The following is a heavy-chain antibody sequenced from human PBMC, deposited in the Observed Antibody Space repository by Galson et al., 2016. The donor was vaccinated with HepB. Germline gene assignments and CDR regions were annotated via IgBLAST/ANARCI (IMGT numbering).Heavy chain of an antibody. CDR2: INTGNGDT. CDR3: VRDPVRGWAPFDY. Sequence: SVKVSCKASGYTFTNFPINWVRQAPGQRLEWMGWINTGNGDTRYSQSFQGRATITSDTSATTVYMELNRLTSEDTAVYYCVRDPVRGWAPFDYWGLGTLVTVSS. D-gene: IGHD6-19*01. CDR1: GYTFTNFP. V-gene: IGHV1-3*04. J-gene: IGHJ4*02.